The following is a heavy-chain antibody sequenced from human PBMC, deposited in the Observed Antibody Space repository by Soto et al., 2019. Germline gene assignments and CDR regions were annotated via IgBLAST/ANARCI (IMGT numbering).Heavy chain of an antibody. D-gene: IGHD3-3*02. J-gene: IGHJ3*02. V-gene: IGHV1-58*01. CDR1: GFTFTSSA. CDR2: IVVASGNT. Sequence: ASVKVSCKASGFTFTSSAVQWVRQARGQRLEWIGWIVVASGNTNYAQKFQERVTITRDMSTSTAYMELSSLRSEDTAVYYCAADSHLALRGMDFAFDIWGQGTMVTVSS. CDR3: AADSHLALRGMDFAFDI.